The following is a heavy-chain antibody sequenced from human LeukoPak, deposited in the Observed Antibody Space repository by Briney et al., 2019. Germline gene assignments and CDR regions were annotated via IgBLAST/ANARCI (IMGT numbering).Heavy chain of an antibody. Sequence: GGALRLSCAASGFTFSNAWMSWVRQAPGKGREWVGGIKSKTDGGTTDYAAPVKGRFTISRDDSKNTLYLQMNSLRAEDTAVYYCARDHRDYDILTGYRINFDYWGQGTLVTVSS. CDR1: GFTFSNAW. D-gene: IGHD3-9*01. CDR3: ARDHRDYDILTGYRINFDY. CDR2: IKSKTDGGTT. V-gene: IGHV3-15*01. J-gene: IGHJ4*02.